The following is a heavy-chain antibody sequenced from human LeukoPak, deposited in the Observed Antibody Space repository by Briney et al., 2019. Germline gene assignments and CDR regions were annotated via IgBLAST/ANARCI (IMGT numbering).Heavy chain of an antibody. CDR3: ARSLVGATILVAFDI. Sequence: SETLSLTCAVYGGSFSGYYWSWIRQPPGKGLEWIGEINHSGSTNYNPSLKSRVTISVDTSTNQFSLKLSSVTAADTAVYYCARSLVGATILVAFDIWGQGTMVTVSS. D-gene: IGHD1-26*01. CDR2: INHSGST. CDR1: GGSFSGYY. V-gene: IGHV4-34*01. J-gene: IGHJ3*02.